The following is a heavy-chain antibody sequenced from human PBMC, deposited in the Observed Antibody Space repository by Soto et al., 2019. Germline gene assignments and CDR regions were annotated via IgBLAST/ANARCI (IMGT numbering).Heavy chain of an antibody. CDR2: IGTGGDT. CDR3: AKNYYFDN. V-gene: IGHV3-23*01. J-gene: IGHJ4*02. CDR1: GFTFSNYA. Sequence: EVQLLESGGGLVQPGGSLRLSCAASGFTFSNYAMNWGRQAPGKGLEWVSSIGTGGDTNYADSVKGRFTIFRDNSRNTLYLQMNSLRAEDTALYYCAKNYYFDNWGQGTLVTVSS.